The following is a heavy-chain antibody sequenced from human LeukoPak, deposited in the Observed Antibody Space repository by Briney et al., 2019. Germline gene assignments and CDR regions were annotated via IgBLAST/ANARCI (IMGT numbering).Heavy chain of an antibody. D-gene: IGHD3-10*01. CDR1: GFTFSSYA. V-gene: IGHV3-30*04. J-gene: IGHJ5*02. Sequence: GGSLRLSCAASGFTFSSYAMHWVRQAPDKGLEYVAVISNDGTYKYYGASVKGRFTISRDNSKNTLYLQMDSLRSVDTAVYSCTRKSGGSQRKMDDWFDPWGQGTLVIVSS. CDR2: ISNDGTYK. CDR3: TRKSGGSQRKMDDWFDP.